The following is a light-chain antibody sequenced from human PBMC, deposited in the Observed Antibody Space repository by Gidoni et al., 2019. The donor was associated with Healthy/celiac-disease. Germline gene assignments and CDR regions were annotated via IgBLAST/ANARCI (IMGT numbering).Light chain of an antibody. CDR3: QSYDSSLSGYVV. V-gene: IGLV1-40*01. J-gene: IGLJ2*01. Sequence: QAVLTQPPPGPGAPGQRVTISCTGRSSNIGAGYDVHWYQQLPGTAPKLLIYGNTNRPSGVPDRFSGSKSGTSASLAISGLQAEDEADSYCQSYDSSLSGYVVFGGGTKLTVL. CDR2: GNT. CDR1: SSNIGAGYD.